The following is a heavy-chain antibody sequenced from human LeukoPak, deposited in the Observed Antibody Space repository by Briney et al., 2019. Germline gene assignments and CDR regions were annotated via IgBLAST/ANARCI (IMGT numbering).Heavy chain of an antibody. CDR3: ARQGPNSSISSTRGWFDP. CDR2: IYTSGST. V-gene: IGHV4-4*09. D-gene: IGHD6-6*01. J-gene: IGHJ5*02. Sequence: SETLSLTCTVSGGSISSYYWSWIRQPPGKGLEWIGYIYTSGSTNYNPSLMSRVTISVDRSKNQFSLKLSSVTAADTAVYYCARQGPNSSISSTRGWFDPWGQGTLVTVSS. CDR1: GGSISSYY.